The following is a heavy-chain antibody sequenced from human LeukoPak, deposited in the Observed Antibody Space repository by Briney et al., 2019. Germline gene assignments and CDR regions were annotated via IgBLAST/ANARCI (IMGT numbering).Heavy chain of an antibody. J-gene: IGHJ4*02. Sequence: GGSLRLSCAASGFTFSSHGMSWVRQAPGKGLEWVSTISGSGDNTYYADSVKGRFTISRDNSKNTLYLQMNSLRAEDTAMYYCARGGLLRYFDWLPEDYWGQGTLVTVSS. CDR3: ARGGLLRYFDWLPEDY. V-gene: IGHV3-23*01. CDR1: GFTFSSHG. D-gene: IGHD3-9*01. CDR2: ISGSGDNT.